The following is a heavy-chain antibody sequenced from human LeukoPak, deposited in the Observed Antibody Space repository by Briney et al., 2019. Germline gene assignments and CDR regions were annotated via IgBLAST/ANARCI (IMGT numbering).Heavy chain of an antibody. CDR1: GFTFSSYE. CDR3: ARDSGQGIAVAGKIRGTYFDY. D-gene: IGHD6-19*01. Sequence: PGGSLRLSRAASGFTFSSYEMNWVRQAPGKGLEWVSYISSSGSTIYYADSVKGRFTISRDNSKNTLYLQMNSLRAEDTAVYYCARDSGQGIAVAGKIRGTYFDYWGQGTLVTVSS. CDR2: ISSSGSTI. V-gene: IGHV3-48*03. J-gene: IGHJ4*02.